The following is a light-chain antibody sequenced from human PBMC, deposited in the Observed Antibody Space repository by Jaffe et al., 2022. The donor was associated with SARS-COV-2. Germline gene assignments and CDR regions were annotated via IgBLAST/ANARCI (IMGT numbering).Light chain of an antibody. V-gene: IGKV3-20*01. J-gene: IGKJ2*01. CDR1: QSVSSSY. CDR3: QQYGSSPRT. CDR2: GAS. Sequence: EIVLTQSPGTLSLSPGERATLSCRASQSVSSSYLAWYQQKPGQAPRLLLYGASSRATGIPDRFSGSGSGTDFSLTISRLEPGDFAVYYCQQYGSSPRTFGQGTKLEIK.